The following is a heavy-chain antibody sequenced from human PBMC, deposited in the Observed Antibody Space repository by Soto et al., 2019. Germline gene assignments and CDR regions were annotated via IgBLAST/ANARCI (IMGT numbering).Heavy chain of an antibody. Sequence: WIGYIYYSGSTYYNQSLKSRVTITVDTSKNQFSLKLSSVTAADTAGYYCATSLGVAAAGPFDYWGPGTLVTFS. D-gene: IGHD6-13*01. V-gene: IGHV4-31*02. CDR3: ATSLGVAAAGPFDY. J-gene: IGHJ4*02. CDR2: IYYSGST.